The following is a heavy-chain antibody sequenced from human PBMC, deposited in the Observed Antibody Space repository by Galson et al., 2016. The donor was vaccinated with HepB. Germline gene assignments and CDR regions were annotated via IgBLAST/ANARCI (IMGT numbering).Heavy chain of an antibody. CDR1: GVSVARGDSY. CDR3: ARGVVGDPFDY. V-gene: IGHV4-30-4*01. J-gene: IGHJ4*02. Sequence: LSLTCTVSGVSVARGDSYWSWIRQHPGKGLEWIGYIYDSGSTFYNPSLKRPVVISVDTSKNQFSLELSSVTVADTAVYYCARGVVGDPFDYWGQGTLVTVSS. CDR2: IYDSGST.